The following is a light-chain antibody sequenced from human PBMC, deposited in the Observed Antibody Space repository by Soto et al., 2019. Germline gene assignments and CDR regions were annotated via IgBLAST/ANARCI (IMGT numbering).Light chain of an antibody. CDR2: EAS. Sequence: EIVLTQSPATLSLSPGERATLSCRASQSVSSYLAWYQQKPGQAPRLLMYEASNRATGIPARFSGGGSGTDFTLTISSLEPEDFAVSYCQQRSDWPWTFGQGTKVEIK. CDR3: QQRSDWPWT. V-gene: IGKV3-11*01. J-gene: IGKJ1*01. CDR1: QSVSSY.